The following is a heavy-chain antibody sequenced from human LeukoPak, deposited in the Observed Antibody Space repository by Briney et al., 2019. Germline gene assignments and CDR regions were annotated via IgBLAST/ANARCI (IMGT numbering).Heavy chain of an antibody. CDR1: GFTFSNYW. D-gene: IGHD2-2*01. Sequence: GGSLRLSCAASGFTFSNYWMAWVRQAPGKGLEWVANIKQDGSEIYYVDSVKGRFTISRDNPKKSLFLQMNSLRAEDTAMYFCASHSVGVLPIATFDYWGQGTLVTVSS. V-gene: IGHV3-7*01. CDR3: ASHSVGVLPIATFDY. CDR2: IKQDGSEI. J-gene: IGHJ4*02.